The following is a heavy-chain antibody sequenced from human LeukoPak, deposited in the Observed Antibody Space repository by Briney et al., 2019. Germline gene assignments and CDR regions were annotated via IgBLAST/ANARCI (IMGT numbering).Heavy chain of an antibody. Sequence: PGGSLRLSCAASGFTFNSYAMSWVRQAPGKGLEWVSGTRVSAGSTYYADSVKGRFTISRDNSKNTLYLQMDSLGAEDTALYYGAKAGGATPRAFDIWGQGTMVTVSS. CDR2: TRVSAGST. D-gene: IGHD5-12*01. CDR1: GFTFNSYA. CDR3: AKAGGATPRAFDI. J-gene: IGHJ3*02. V-gene: IGHV3-23*01.